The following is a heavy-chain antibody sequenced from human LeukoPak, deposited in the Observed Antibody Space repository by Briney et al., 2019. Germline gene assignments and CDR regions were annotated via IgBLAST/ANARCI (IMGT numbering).Heavy chain of an antibody. V-gene: IGHV4-59*01. D-gene: IGHD3-22*01. CDR2: IYYSGST. Sequence: SETLSLTCTVSGDSISTYYWSWIRQPPGKGLEWIGYIYYSGSTNYNPSLKSRVTISVDTSKNQFSLKLSSVTAADTAVYYCARERKYYYDSGGAFDIWGQGTMVTVSS. CDR3: ARERKYYYDSGGAFDI. CDR1: GDSISTYY. J-gene: IGHJ3*02.